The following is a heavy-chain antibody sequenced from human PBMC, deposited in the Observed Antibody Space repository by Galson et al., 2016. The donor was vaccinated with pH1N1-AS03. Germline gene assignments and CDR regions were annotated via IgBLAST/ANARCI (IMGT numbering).Heavy chain of an antibody. Sequence: SLRLSCAASGFTFSMSYIHWVRQAPGKGLEWVSRISNDGRNVRYADFVKGRFAVSRDNAKNTVFLQMNSLRADDTAVYFCARRNPNPNFAIWYQHDYGMDVWGQVTTVTVSS. D-gene: IGHD2-2*01. V-gene: IGHV3-74*01. CDR1: GFTFSMSY. J-gene: IGHJ6*02. CDR3: ARRNPNPNFAIWYQHDYGMDV. CDR2: ISNDGRNV.